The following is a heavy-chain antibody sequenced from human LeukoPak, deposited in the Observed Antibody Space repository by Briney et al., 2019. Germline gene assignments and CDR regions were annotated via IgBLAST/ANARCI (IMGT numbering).Heavy chain of an antibody. J-gene: IGHJ4*02. CDR1: GFTFSSYS. CDR3: ARDRERRPFDY. D-gene: IGHD1-1*01. V-gene: IGHV3-20*04. CDR2: INWNGGST. Sequence: GGSLRLSCAASGFTFSSYSMNWVRQAPGKGLEWVSGINWNGGSTGYADSVKGRFTISRDNAKNSLYLQMNSLRAEDTALYYCARDRERRPFDYWGQGTLVTVSS.